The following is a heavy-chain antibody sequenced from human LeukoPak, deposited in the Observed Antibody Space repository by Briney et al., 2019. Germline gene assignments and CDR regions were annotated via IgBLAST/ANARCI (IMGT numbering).Heavy chain of an antibody. D-gene: IGHD1-26*01. CDR2: ISGSGGST. J-gene: IGHJ4*02. CDR3: AKDQSVVYSGSYYRYLDY. V-gene: IGHV3-23*01. CDR1: GFTFSSYA. Sequence: GGSLRLSCAASGFTFSSYAMSWVRQAPGKGLEWVSAISGSGGSTYYADSVKGRFTISRDNSKNTLYLQMNSLRAEDTAVYYCAKDQSVVYSGSYYRYLDYWGQGTLVTVSS.